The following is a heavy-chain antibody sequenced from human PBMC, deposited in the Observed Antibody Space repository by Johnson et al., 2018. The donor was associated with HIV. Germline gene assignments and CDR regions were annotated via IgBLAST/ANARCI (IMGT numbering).Heavy chain of an antibody. CDR3: VRLGKYCDDDCHSGVDAFDI. CDR2: TNWNGANT. V-gene: IGHV3-20*04. D-gene: IGHD2-21*02. Sequence: VQLVESGGGVVRPGGSLRLSCATSGFIFNDHGMTWVRQVPGKGLERVCDTNWNGANTAYADSVKGRFTISKDNAQKSLYLHMNSLSVEDTALYYLVRLGKYCDDDCHSGVDAFDIWGQGTMVTVSS. CDR1: GFIFNDHG. J-gene: IGHJ3*02.